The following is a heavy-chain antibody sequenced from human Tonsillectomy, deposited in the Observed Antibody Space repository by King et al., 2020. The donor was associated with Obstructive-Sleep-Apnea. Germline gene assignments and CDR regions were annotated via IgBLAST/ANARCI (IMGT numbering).Heavy chain of an antibody. CDR1: SGSISSGAYY. J-gene: IGHJ4*02. CDR3: ARGAYIVATPYFDS. CDR2: ISYSGST. D-gene: IGHD5-12*01. V-gene: IGHV4-31*03. Sequence: VPLQESGPGLVKPSQTLSLTCTVSSGSISSGAYYWRWIRQHPGKGLEWIGYISYSGSTDYNPSLKSRVTISVATSKNQFSLKLSSMTAADTAVYYCARGAYIVATPYFDSWGQGTLVTVSS.